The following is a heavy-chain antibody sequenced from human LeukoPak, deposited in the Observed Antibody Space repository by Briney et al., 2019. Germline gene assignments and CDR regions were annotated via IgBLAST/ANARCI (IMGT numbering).Heavy chain of an antibody. V-gene: IGHV3-21*01. Sequence: PGGSLRLSCAASGFTFSSYSMNWVRQAPGKGLEWVSSISSSSSYIYYADSVKGRFTISRDNAKNSLYLQMNNLTADDTAVYYCARGIAYYYGMDVWGQGTTVSVSS. D-gene: IGHD2-21*01. CDR2: ISSSSSYI. CDR3: ARGIAYYYGMDV. J-gene: IGHJ6*02. CDR1: GFTFSSYS.